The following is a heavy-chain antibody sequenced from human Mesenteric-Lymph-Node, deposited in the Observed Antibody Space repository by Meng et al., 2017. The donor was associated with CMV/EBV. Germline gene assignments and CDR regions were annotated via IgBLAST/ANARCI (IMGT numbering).Heavy chain of an antibody. CDR3: ARRSYYYGMDV. CDR1: GFTFSDHY. Sequence: GESLKISCAASGFTFSDHYISWIRQAPGKGLEWVSYISSSSNAIYYADSVKGRFTISRDNAKNSLYLQMNSLRAEDTAVYYCARRSYYYGMDVWGQGTTVTVSS. V-gene: IGHV3-11*04. CDR2: ISSSSNAI. J-gene: IGHJ6*02.